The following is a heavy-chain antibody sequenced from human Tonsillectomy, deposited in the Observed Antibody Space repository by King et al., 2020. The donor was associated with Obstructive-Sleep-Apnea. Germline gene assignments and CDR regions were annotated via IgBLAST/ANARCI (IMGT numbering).Heavy chain of an antibody. Sequence: QLVQSGGEVKKPGASVRVSCKASGYNFKTYGLSWVRQAPGQGLEWMGWISGHNGDTNYAQRLRGRVVMTAATTTSTAYMELSSLTPDDTAVYYCARDLFYYNSGTSYEDTFDIWGQGTMVTVSS. V-gene: IGHV1-18*01. CDR1: GYNFKTYG. CDR3: ARDLFYYNSGTSYEDTFDI. CDR2: ISGHNGDT. J-gene: IGHJ3*02. D-gene: IGHD3-10*01.